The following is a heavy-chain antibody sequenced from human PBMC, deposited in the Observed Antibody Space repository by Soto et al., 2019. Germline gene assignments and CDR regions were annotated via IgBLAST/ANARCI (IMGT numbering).Heavy chain of an antibody. J-gene: IGHJ5*02. CDR2: ISSSSSTI. V-gene: IGHV3-48*01. Sequence: PGGSLRLSCAASGFTGSSYSMNWVRQAAGKGLEWVSYISSSSSTIYYADSVKGRFTISSDNAKNSLYLQMNSLRAEDTAVYYCAREPFYGGTHNWLDPWGQGT. D-gene: IGHD4-17*01. CDR1: GFTGSSYS. CDR3: AREPFYGGTHNWLDP.